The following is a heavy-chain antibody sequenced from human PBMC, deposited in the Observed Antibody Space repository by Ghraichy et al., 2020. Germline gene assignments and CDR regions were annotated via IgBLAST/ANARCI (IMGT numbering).Heavy chain of an antibody. J-gene: IGHJ4*02. V-gene: IGHV3-23*01. D-gene: IGHD5-12*01. CDR1: GFTFNKYA. Sequence: ETLSLTCAASGFTFNKYAMGWVRQAPGKGLEWVSGLSGGSSRTYYADSVRGRFATSRDNSKNTLYLHMSSLRVEDTALYYCVRFLFGGIYGTSRWDPHPPDYWGQGTLVTVSS. CDR2: LSGGSSRT. CDR3: VRFLFGGIYGTSRWDPHPPDY.